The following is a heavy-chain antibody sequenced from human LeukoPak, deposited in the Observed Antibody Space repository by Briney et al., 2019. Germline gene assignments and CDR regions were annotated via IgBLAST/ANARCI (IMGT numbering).Heavy chain of an antibody. CDR3: ARDRDILNGYDHDAFDI. CDR2: IYYSGST. V-gene: IGHV4-30-4*01. J-gene: IGHJ3*02. CDR1: GGSISSGDYY. Sequence: SETLSLTCTVSGGSISSGDYYWSWIRQPPGKGLEWIGYIYYSGSTYYNPSLKSRVTISVDTSKNQFSLKLSSVTAADTAVYYCARDRDILNGYDHDAFDIWGQGTMVTVSS. D-gene: IGHD3-9*01.